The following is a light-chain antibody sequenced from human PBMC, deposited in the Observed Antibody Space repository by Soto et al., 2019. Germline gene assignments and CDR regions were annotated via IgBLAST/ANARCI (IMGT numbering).Light chain of an antibody. Sequence: EIVLTQSPGTLSLSPGERATLSCRASQSVSSSYLAWYQQKPGQAHRLLIYGASSMATGIPDRFSGSGSGTDFTLTISRLEPEDFAVYYCQQYGSSRCTFGQGTKVEIK. V-gene: IGKV3-20*01. J-gene: IGKJ1*01. CDR1: QSVSSSY. CDR3: QQYGSSRCT. CDR2: GAS.